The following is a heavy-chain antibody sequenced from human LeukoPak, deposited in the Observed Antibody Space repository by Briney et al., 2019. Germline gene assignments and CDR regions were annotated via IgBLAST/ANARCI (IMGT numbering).Heavy chain of an antibody. D-gene: IGHD6-13*01. CDR1: GYTFTNYA. V-gene: IGHV1-3*01. J-gene: IGHJ5*02. CDR3: ARDEGEYSSSWYGT. CDR2: IIADNGDT. Sequence: ASVKVSCKASGYTFTNYAMHWVRQAPGQRLEWMGWIIADNGDTKYSQRFQGRVTMTTDTSTSTAYMELRSLRSDDTAVYYCARDEGEYSSSWYGTWGQGTLVTVSS.